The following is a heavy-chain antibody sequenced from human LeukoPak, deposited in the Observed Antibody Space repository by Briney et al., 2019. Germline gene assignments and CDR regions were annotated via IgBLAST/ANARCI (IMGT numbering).Heavy chain of an antibody. CDR2: IYYSGST. D-gene: IGHD6-13*01. CDR1: GDSISSSSYY. J-gene: IGHJ5*02. V-gene: IGHV4-39*07. Sequence: SETLSLTCTVSGDSISSSSYYWAWIRQPPGKGLEWIGSIYYSGSTYYNPSLKSRVTISVDTSKNQFSLKLSSVTAADTAVYYCARDRTYSSSWYWNWFDPWGQGTLVTVSS. CDR3: ARDRTYSSSWYWNWFDP.